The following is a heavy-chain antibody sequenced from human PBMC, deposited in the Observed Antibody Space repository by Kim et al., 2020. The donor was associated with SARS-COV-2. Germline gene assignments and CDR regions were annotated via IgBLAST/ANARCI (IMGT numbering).Heavy chain of an antibody. Sequence: GGSLRLSCAASGFTFSSYGMHWVRQAPGKGLEWVAVISYDGSNKYYADSVKGRFTISRDNSKNTLYLQMNSLRAEDTAVYYCARVRVAKRGVQHGMDVWGQGTTVTVSS. CDR1: GFTFSSYG. CDR2: ISYDGSNK. J-gene: IGHJ6*02. V-gene: IGHV3-33*05. CDR3: ARVRVAKRGVQHGMDV. D-gene: IGHD3-22*01.